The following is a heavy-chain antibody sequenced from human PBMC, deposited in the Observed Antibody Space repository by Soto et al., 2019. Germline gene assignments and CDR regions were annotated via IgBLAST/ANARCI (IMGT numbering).Heavy chain of an antibody. V-gene: IGHV3-7*01. CDR2: IKQDGSEK. CDR1: GFTFSSYW. D-gene: IGHD3-9*01. Sequence: GGSLRLSCAASGFTFSSYWMSWVRQAPGKGLEWVANIKQDGSEKYYVDSVKGRFTISRDNAKNSLYLQMNSLRAEDTAVYYCAGVLRYFDWLLQAMDVWGKGTTVTVSS. J-gene: IGHJ6*03. CDR3: AGVLRYFDWLLQAMDV.